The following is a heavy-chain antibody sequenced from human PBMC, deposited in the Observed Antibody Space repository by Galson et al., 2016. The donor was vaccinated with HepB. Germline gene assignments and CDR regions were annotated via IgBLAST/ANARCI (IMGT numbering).Heavy chain of an antibody. CDR1: GFTFRDAW. CDR2: IKNKSDGGAA. V-gene: IGHV3-15*01. Sequence: SLRLSCAASGFTFRDAWMSWVRQAPGKGLEWVGRIKNKSDGGAADYAAPVKGRFTISRDDSKNTLYLQMNSLRGEDTAVYYCAREAFYYDTWGRGTLVTVSS. CDR3: AREAFYYDT. J-gene: IGHJ2*01. D-gene: IGHD3-22*01.